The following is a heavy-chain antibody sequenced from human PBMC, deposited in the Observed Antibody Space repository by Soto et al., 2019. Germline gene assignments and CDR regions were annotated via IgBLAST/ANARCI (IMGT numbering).Heavy chain of an antibody. D-gene: IGHD6-19*01. V-gene: IGHV4-59*01. CDR2: IYYSGST. Sequence: SETLSLTCTVSGGSISSYYWSWIRQPPGKGLEWIGYIYYSGSTNYNPSLKSRVTISVDTSKNQFSLKLSSVTAADTAVYYCARGWSGWFYFDYWGQGTLVTV. CDR3: ARGWSGWFYFDY. CDR1: GGSISSYY. J-gene: IGHJ4*02.